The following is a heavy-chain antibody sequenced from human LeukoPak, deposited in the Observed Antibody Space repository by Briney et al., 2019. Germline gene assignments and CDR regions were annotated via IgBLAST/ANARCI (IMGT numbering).Heavy chain of an antibody. Sequence: PGGSLRPSCAASGFTFSSYAMSWVRQAPGKGLEWVSAISGSGGSTYYADSVKGRFTISRDNSKNTLYLQMNSLRAEDTAVYYCAKVLGYFDWLLLGGDYFDYWGQGTLVTVSS. CDR1: GFTFSSYA. J-gene: IGHJ4*02. CDR2: ISGSGGST. D-gene: IGHD3-9*01. CDR3: AKVLGYFDWLLLGGDYFDY. V-gene: IGHV3-23*01.